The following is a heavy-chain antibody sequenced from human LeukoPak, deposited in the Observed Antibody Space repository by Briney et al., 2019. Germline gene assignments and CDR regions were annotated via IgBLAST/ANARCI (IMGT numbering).Heavy chain of an antibody. J-gene: IGHJ3*02. D-gene: IGHD6-19*01. Sequence: PSETLSLTCAVSGGSVSSNNWWSWVRQPPRKGLEWIGELYHTGSTNFNPSLKSRVTVSMDKSKNQFFLKLTSVTAADTAVYYCATHMAVAGWGAFDIWGQGTMATVSS. CDR1: GGSVSSNNW. CDR3: ATHMAVAGWGAFDI. V-gene: IGHV4-4*02. CDR2: LYHTGST.